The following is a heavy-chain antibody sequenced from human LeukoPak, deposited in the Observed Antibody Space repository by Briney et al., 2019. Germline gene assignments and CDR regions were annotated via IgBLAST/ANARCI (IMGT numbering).Heavy chain of an antibody. Sequence: PGGSLRLSCVASGFTFRSYPMTWVRQVPGKGLEWVASLTGSGQTTQYADFVRGRFTISRDNSKNTLYLHMNSLSVEHTAVYYCVRLGFCSRVDCYWDPSYNLWGQGTLVTVSS. V-gene: IGHV3-23*01. CDR1: GFTFRSYP. CDR3: VRLGFCSRVDCYWDPSYNL. D-gene: IGHD2-21*02. J-gene: IGHJ1*01. CDR2: LTGSGQTT.